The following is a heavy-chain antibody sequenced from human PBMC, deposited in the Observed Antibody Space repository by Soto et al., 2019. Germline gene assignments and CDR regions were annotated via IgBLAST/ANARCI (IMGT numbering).Heavy chain of an antibody. Sequence: SQTLSLTSAISLDSVSGNSAAWNWIRQSPSRGLEWLGRTYYRSKWYNDYAVSVKSRITINPDTSKNQFSLQPNSVTPEDTAVYYCARGVGATTSRHYFDYWGQGTLVTVSS. CDR3: ARGVGATTSRHYFDY. CDR2: TYYRSKWYN. J-gene: IGHJ4*02. D-gene: IGHD1-26*01. V-gene: IGHV6-1*01. CDR1: LDSVSGNSAA.